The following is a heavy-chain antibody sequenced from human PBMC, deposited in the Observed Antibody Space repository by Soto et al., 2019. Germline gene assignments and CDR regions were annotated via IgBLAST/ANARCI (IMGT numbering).Heavy chain of an antibody. CDR2: INHSGST. J-gene: IGHJ3*02. CDR3: ARDPYFGSGSDAFDI. Sequence: QVQLQQWGAGLLKPSETLSLTCAVFGGSFSGNYWSWVRQPPGKGLEWIGEINHSGSTNYNPSLKSRGTISVDTSKNQLSLKLSSVTAADTAVYYCARDPYFGSGSDAFDIWGQGTMVTVSS. D-gene: IGHD3-10*01. CDR1: GGSFSGNY. V-gene: IGHV4-34*01.